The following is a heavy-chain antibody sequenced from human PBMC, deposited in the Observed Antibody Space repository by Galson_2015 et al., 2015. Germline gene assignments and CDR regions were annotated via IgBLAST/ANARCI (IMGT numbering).Heavy chain of an antibody. D-gene: IGHD3-10*01. CDR2: TYYRSKWYN. Sequence: CAISGDSVSSNSGVWNWIRQSPSRGLEWLGKTYYRSKWYNDYAVSVKSRVTINAETSKNQFSLQLNSVTPEDTAVYYCARRMFQGVDAFDFWGQGTMVTVSS. CDR3: ARRMFQGVDAFDF. V-gene: IGHV6-1*01. CDR1: GDSVSSNSGV. J-gene: IGHJ3*01.